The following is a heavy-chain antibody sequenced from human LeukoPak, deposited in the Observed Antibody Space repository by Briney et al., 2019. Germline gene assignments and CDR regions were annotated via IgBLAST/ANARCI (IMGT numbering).Heavy chain of an antibody. J-gene: IGHJ4*02. V-gene: IGHV4-4*02. CDR2: MYHSGST. Sequence: PSETLSLTCAVSGGSISSSNWWSWVRQPPGKGLEWIGEMYHSGSTNYNPSLKSRVTISVDKSKNQFPLKLSSVTAADTAVYYCASLLTGYSSTFDYWGQGTLVTVSS. CDR1: GGSISSSNW. D-gene: IGHD6-13*01. CDR3: ASLLTGYSSTFDY.